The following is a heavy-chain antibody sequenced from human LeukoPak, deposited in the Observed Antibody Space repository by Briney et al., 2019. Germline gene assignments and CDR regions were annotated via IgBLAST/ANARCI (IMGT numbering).Heavy chain of an antibody. CDR2: ISDSGGST. CDR3: AKRGVVIRVDS. CDR1: GITLSNYG. D-gene: IGHD3-10*01. Sequence: GGSLRLSCAVSGITLSNYGMSWVRQAPGKGLEWVAGISDSGGSTKYADSVKGRFTISRDNSKNTLYLQMNSLRAEDTAVYFCAKRGVVIRVDSRGQGALVTVSS. V-gene: IGHV3-23*01. J-gene: IGHJ4*02.